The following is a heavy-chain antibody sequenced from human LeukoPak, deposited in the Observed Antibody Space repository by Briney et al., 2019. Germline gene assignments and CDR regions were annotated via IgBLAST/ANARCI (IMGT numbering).Heavy chain of an antibody. D-gene: IGHD3-10*01. J-gene: IGHJ4*02. Sequence: RASVKVSCKVSGDIFSTYYIQWVRQAPGGRLEWVGWINTDIGGTHSAPKFQGRVSMTTDTSISTAYLELSRLTPDDTAMYYCARNWELWGQGTLVTVSS. CDR3: ARNWEL. CDR2: INTDIGGT. CDR1: GDIFSTYY. V-gene: IGHV1-2*02.